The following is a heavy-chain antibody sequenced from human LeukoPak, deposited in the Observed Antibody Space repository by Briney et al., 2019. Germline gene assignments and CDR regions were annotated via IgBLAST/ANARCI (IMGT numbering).Heavy chain of an antibody. CDR2: IYHSGST. D-gene: IGHD2-2*01. CDR3: ARGHRYCSSTSCWDWFDP. V-gene: IGHV4-38-2*02. CDR1: GYSISSGYY. J-gene: IGHJ5*02. Sequence: SETLSLTCTVSGYSISSGYYWGWIRQPPGKGLEWIGSIYHSGSTYYNPSLKSRVTISVDTSKNQFSLKLSSVTAADTAVYYCARGHRYCSSTSCWDWFDPWGQGTLVTVSS.